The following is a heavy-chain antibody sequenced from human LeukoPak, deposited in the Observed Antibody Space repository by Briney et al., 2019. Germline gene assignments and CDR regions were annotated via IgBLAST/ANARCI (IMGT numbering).Heavy chain of an antibody. Sequence: SETLSLTCTVSGGSISSSSYYWGWIRQPPGKGLEWIGYIYYSGSTNYNPSLKSRVTISVDTSKNQFSLKLSSVTAADTAVYYCARPSSGYYYDAFDIWGQGTMVTVSS. V-gene: IGHV4-61*05. J-gene: IGHJ3*02. CDR1: GGSISSSSYY. CDR2: IYYSGST. D-gene: IGHD3-22*01. CDR3: ARPSSGYYYDAFDI.